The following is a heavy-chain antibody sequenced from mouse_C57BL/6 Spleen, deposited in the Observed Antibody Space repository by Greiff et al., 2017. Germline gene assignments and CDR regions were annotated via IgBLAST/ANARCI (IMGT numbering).Heavy chain of an antibody. Sequence: QVQLQQPGTELVKPGASVKLSCKASGYTFTSYWMHWVKRRPGQGLEWIGNINPSNGGTNYNEKFKSKATLTVDKSSSTAYMQLSSLTSEDSAVYYCARVGQLRPVFDYWGQGTTLTVSS. CDR1: GYTFTSYW. V-gene: IGHV1-53*01. D-gene: IGHD3-2*02. J-gene: IGHJ2*01. CDR2: INPSNGGT. CDR3: ARVGQLRPVFDY.